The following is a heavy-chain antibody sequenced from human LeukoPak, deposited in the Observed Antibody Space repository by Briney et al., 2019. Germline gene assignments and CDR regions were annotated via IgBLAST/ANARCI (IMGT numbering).Heavy chain of an antibody. Sequence: PSETLSLTCTVSGGSISPFYWNWIRQPPGKGLEWIGEINHSGSTNYNPSLKSRVTISVDTSKNQFSLKLSSVTAADTAVYYCARGARAVVKPFDYWGQGTLVTVSS. J-gene: IGHJ4*02. D-gene: IGHD4-23*01. CDR1: GGSISPFY. CDR2: INHSGST. CDR3: ARGARAVVKPFDY. V-gene: IGHV4-34*01.